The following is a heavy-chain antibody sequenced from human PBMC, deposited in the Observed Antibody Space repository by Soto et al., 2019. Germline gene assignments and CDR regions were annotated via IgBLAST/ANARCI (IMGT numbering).Heavy chain of an antibody. CDR1: GGTFSSYA. CDR3: ARGYCSGGSCYSGNWFDP. Sequence: SVKVSCKASGGTFSSYAISWVRQAPGQGLEWMGGIIPIFGTANYAQKFQGRVTITADESTSTAYMELSSLRSEDTAVYYCARGYCSGGSCYSGNWFDPWGQGTLVTVSS. V-gene: IGHV1-69*13. J-gene: IGHJ5*02. D-gene: IGHD2-15*01. CDR2: IIPIFGTA.